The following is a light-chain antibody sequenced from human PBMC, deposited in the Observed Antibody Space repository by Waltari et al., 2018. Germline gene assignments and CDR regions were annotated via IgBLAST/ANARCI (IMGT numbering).Light chain of an antibody. J-gene: IGKJ1*01. V-gene: IGKV3-15*01. CDR2: GAS. CDR1: QSVSSN. CDR3: QQYNNWPQT. Sequence: EIVMTHSPATLSVSPGERATLSCRASQSVSSNLAWYQQNPGQAPSLLIYGASTRATGIPARFSGSASGTEFTLTISILQSEDFAVYYCQQYNNWPQTFGQGTKVEIK.